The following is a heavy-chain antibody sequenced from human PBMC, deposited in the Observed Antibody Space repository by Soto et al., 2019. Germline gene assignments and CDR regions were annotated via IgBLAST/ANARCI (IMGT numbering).Heavy chain of an antibody. CDR2: INPTLGTA. CDR1: GGTFSSYA. D-gene: IGHD3-3*01. J-gene: IGHJ4*02. Sequence: QVQLVQSGAEVKKPGSSVKVSCKASGGTFSSYAISWVRQAPGQGLEWVGGINPTLGTANYAQKFRGRVTIIADESTSTAYMELRSLRSEDTAVYYCARGEYDSWSDNGSDYWGQGTLVTVSS. V-gene: IGHV1-69*11. CDR3: ARGEYDSWSDNGSDY.